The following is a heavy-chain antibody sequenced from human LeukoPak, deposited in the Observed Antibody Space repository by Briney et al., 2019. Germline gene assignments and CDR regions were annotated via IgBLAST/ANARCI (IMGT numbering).Heavy chain of an antibody. J-gene: IGHJ5*02. CDR3: ARAAGYYDSSGYRRANWFDP. V-gene: IGHV1-2*02. Sequence: GASVNVSCKASGYTFTGYYMHWVRQAPGQGLEWMGWINPNSGGTNYAQKFQGRVTMTRDTSISTAYMELSRLRSDDTAVYYGARAAGYYDSSGYRRANWFDPWGQGTLVPVST. CDR2: INPNSGGT. D-gene: IGHD3-22*01. CDR1: GYTFTGYY.